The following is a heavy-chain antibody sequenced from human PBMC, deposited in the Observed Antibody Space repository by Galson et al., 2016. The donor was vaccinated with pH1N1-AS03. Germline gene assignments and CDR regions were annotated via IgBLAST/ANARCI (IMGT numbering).Heavy chain of an antibody. V-gene: IGHV1-2*04. CDR3: ARDPGGPCTSATCPTAYYFGMDV. J-gene: IGHJ6*02. D-gene: IGHD2-2*01. CDR2: INPKSGVT. Sequence: SVKVSCKASGYTFTGFSINWVRQAPGQGLELMGWINPKSGVTNYAQKFQAWVTMTRDTSSSTAYMELSGLKSDDTAVYYCARDPGGPCTSATCPTAYYFGMDVWGQGTPVTVSS. CDR1: GYTFTGFS.